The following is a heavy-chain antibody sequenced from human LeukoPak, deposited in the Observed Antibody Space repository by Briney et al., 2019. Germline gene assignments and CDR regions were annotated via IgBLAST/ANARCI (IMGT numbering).Heavy chain of an antibody. Sequence: GASVKVSCKVSGYTLTELSMHWVRQAPGQGLEWMGWINPNSGGTNYAQKFQGRVTMTRDTSISTAYMELSRLRSDDTAVYYCARDTISSGWLRGLEYWGQGTLVTVSS. J-gene: IGHJ4*02. CDR1: GYTLTELS. CDR3: ARDTISSGWLRGLEY. CDR2: INPNSGGT. V-gene: IGHV1-2*02. D-gene: IGHD6-19*01.